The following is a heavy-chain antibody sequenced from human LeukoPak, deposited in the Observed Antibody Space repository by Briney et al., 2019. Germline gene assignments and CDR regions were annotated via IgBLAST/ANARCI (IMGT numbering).Heavy chain of an antibody. CDR2: ISHTGDRT. D-gene: IGHD3-10*01. CDR1: GFTFSNYA. J-gene: IGHJ4*02. Sequence: PGGSLRLSCAASGFTFSNYAMSWVRQAPGTGLEWVSAISHTGDRTYYADSVRGRFTISRDNSKNTLYLQMNSLRAEDTAVYYCAKERTMVRGVTAAGDYWGQGTLVTVSS. CDR3: AKERTMVRGVTAAGDY. V-gene: IGHV3-23*01.